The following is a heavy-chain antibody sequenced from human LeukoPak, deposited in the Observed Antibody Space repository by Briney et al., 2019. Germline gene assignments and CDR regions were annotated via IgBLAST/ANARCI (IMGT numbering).Heavy chain of an antibody. CDR2: ISSSSSYI. V-gene: IGHV3-21*01. J-gene: IGHJ4*02. D-gene: IGHD4-17*01. CDR3: ARDPRALALDYGDFTGRL. CDR1: GFTFSSYS. Sequence: PGGSLRLSCAASGFTFSSYSMNWVRPAPGKGLEWVSSISSSSSYIYYADSVKGRFTISRDNAKNSLYLQMNSLRAEDTAVYYCARDPRALALDYGDFTGRLWGQGTLVTVSS.